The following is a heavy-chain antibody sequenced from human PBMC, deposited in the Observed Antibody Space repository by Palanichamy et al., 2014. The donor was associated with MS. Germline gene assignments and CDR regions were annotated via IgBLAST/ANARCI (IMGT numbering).Heavy chain of an antibody. J-gene: IGHJ6*02. CDR2: IYIGGST. CDR1: GFTVNSNY. D-gene: IGHD2-21*02. Sequence: EVQVEESGGGLVQPGESLRLSCAASGFTVNSNYMGWVRQAPGKGLECVSVIYIGGSTYYADSVKGRFTISRDKSKNTVYLQMNSLRTDDTAVYYCARVTPSYYYYGMDVWGQGTTVTVSS. V-gene: IGHV3-66*02. CDR3: ARVTPSYYYYGMDV.